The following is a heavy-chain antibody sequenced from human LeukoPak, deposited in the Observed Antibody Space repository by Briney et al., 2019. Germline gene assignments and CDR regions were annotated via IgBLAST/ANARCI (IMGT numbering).Heavy chain of an antibody. Sequence: GGSLRLSCAASGFTLSSYAMSWVRQAPGKGLEWVSTISGSGGSTYYADSVKGRFTISRDNSKNTLDLQMNSLRAEDTAVYYCAKDRHGYTYGFFDYWGQGTLVTVSP. CDR1: GFTLSSYA. D-gene: IGHD5-18*01. CDR2: ISGSGGST. CDR3: AKDRHGYTYGFFDY. J-gene: IGHJ4*02. V-gene: IGHV3-23*01.